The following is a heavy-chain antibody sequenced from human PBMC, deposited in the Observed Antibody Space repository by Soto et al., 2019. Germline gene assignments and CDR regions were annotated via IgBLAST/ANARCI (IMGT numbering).Heavy chain of an antibody. Sequence: PGGSLRLSCAASGFTFSSYWMSWVRQAPGKGLEWVANVNQDGSEKFYVDSVKGRFTISRDNAMNSMYLQMNSLRAEDTAVYYCARDPLWGTAMVLWYFDLWGRGTLVTVSS. D-gene: IGHD5-18*01. V-gene: IGHV3-7*01. CDR2: VNQDGSEK. J-gene: IGHJ2*01. CDR1: GFTFSSYW. CDR3: ARDPLWGTAMVLWYFDL.